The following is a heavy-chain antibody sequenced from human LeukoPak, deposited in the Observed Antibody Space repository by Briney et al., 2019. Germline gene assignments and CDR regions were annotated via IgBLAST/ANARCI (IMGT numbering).Heavy chain of an antibody. CDR1: GYSISSGYY. D-gene: IGHD3-22*01. V-gene: IGHV4-38-2*01. CDR2: IYHSGST. J-gene: IGHJ4*02. CDR3: ARGGHYYDSSGYYYR. Sequence: SETLSLTCAVSGYSISSGYYWVWIRQPPGKGLEWIGSIYHSGSTYYNPSLKSRVTISVDTSKNQFSLKLSSVTAADTAVYYCARGGHYYDSSGYYYRWGQGTLVTVSS.